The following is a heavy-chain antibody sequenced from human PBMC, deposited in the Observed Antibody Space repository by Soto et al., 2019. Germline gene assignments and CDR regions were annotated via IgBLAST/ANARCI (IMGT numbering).Heavy chain of an antibody. V-gene: IGHV3-15*01. CDR1: GFTFSNAW. CDR3: TTDYDYEFRL. Sequence: EVQLVESGGGLVKPGGSLRLSCAASGFTFSNAWMSWVRQAPGKGLEWVGRIKIKTDGGTKDYAAPVKGRFTISREYSKNTLYLQMNSLTTEDTAVYYCTTDYDYEFRLWGQGTLVTVSS. J-gene: IGHJ4*02. D-gene: IGHD4-17*01. CDR2: IKIKTDGGTK.